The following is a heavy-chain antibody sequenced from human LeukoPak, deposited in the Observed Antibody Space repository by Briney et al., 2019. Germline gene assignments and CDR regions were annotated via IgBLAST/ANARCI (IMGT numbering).Heavy chain of an antibody. V-gene: IGHV3-7*01. J-gene: IGHJ6*02. CDR2: IKQDGSEK. CDR1: GFTFSSYW. D-gene: IGHD6-13*01. Sequence: GGSLRLSCAASGFTFSSYWMSWVRQAPGKGLEWVANIKQDGSEKYYVDSVKGRFTISRDNAKNSLYLQMNSLRAEDTAVYYCAREDMVSSSWNYYYYGMDVWGQGTTVTVSS. CDR3: AREDMVSSSWNYYYYGMDV.